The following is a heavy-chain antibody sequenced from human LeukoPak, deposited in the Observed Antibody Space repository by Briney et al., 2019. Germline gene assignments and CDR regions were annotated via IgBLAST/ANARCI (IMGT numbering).Heavy chain of an antibody. D-gene: IGHD6-13*01. Sequence: SETLSLTCTVSGGSISSYYWSWIRQPPGKGLEWIGYIYYSGSTNYNPSLKSRVTISVDTSKNQFSLKLSSVTAADTAVYYCARTGYSSSWYRETWGQGTLVTVSS. CDR1: GGSISSYY. CDR2: IYYSGST. CDR3: ARTGYSSSWYRET. V-gene: IGHV4-59*12. J-gene: IGHJ5*02.